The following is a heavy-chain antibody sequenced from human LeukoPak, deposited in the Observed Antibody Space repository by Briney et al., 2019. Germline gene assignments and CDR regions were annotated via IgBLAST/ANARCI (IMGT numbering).Heavy chain of an antibody. Sequence: ASVNVSFTASGGTFSIYAISWVRQAPGQGLEWMGGIIPIFGTANYAQKFQGRVTITADESTSTAYMELSSLRSEDTAVYYCARGGSYATIDYWGQGTLVTVSS. J-gene: IGHJ4*02. CDR1: GGTFSIYA. D-gene: IGHD1-26*01. CDR2: IIPIFGTA. V-gene: IGHV1-69*01. CDR3: ARGGSYATIDY.